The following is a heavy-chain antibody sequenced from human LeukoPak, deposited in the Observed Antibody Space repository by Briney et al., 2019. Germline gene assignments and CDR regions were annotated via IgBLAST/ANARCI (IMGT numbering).Heavy chain of an antibody. D-gene: IGHD1-1*01. Sequence: PSETLSLTCTVSGGSISSSNYYWGWIRQPPGKGLEWIGSIYYSGSTYYSPSLKSRVTISVDTSKNQFSLKLSSVTAADTAVYYCARDRLQLQSWGQGTLVTVSS. J-gene: IGHJ5*02. V-gene: IGHV4-39*07. CDR3: ARDRLQLQS. CDR2: IYYSGST. CDR1: GGSISSSNYY.